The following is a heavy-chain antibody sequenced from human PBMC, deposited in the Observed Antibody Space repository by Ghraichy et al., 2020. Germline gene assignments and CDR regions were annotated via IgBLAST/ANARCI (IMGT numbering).Heavy chain of an antibody. CDR1: GGSIRSYY. Sequence: SETLPLTCTVSGGSIRSYYWSWIRQPPGKGLEWIGYIYYSGSTNYNPSLKSRVTISVDTSKNQFSLKLSSVTAADTAVYYCARGATYYDFWSGYSPLLVWGQGTTVTVSS. CDR2: IYYSGST. J-gene: IGHJ6*02. CDR3: ARGATYYDFWSGYSPLLV. V-gene: IGHV4-59*12. D-gene: IGHD3-3*01.